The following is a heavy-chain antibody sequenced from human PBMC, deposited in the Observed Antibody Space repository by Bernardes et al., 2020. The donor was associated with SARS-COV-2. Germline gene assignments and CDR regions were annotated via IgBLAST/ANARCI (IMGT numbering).Heavy chain of an antibody. D-gene: IGHD6-19*01. V-gene: IGHV1-18*04. Sequence: SVTVSCKASGYTFTSYGIIWLRQPPGQGLAWMGCIRTSNGNTNDAQKFQGRVSMTTDTSTSTAYMELRSLRSYDTAVYHCATSVAVSAAFDYWGQGTLVTVSS. J-gene: IGHJ4*02. CDR2: IRTSNGNT. CDR1: GYTFTSYG. CDR3: ATSVAVSAAFDY.